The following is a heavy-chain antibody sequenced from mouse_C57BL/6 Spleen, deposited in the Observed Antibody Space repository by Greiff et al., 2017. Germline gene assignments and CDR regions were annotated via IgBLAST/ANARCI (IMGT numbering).Heavy chain of an antibody. J-gene: IGHJ3*01. CDR2: INPNNGGT. V-gene: IGHV1-26*01. CDR3: ARYDYGYSWFAY. CDR1: GYTFTDYY. Sequence: EVQLHQSGPELAKPGASVKISCKASGYTFTDYYMNWVKQSHGKSLEWIGDINPNNGGTSYNQKFKGKATWTVDKSSSTAYLALRSLTSEDSAVYYCARYDYGYSWFAYWGQGTLVTVSA. D-gene: IGHD2-2*01.